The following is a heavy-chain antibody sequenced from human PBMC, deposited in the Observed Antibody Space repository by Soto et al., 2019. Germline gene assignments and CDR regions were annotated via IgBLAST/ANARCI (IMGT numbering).Heavy chain of an antibody. CDR3: ARQGRYNPYYSGLDV. Sequence: LGESLKISCKGSGYSFTSYWIGWVRQMPGKGLEWMGIIYPGDSDTRYSPSFQGQVTISADKSISTVYLQWRSLKASDTAMYYCARQGRYNPYYSGLDVGGQGTTVTVSS. J-gene: IGHJ6*02. CDR1: GYSFTSYW. D-gene: IGHD1-26*01. V-gene: IGHV5-51*01. CDR2: IYPGDSDT.